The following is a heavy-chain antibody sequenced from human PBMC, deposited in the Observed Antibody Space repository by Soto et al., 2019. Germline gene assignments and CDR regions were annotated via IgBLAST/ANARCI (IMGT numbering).Heavy chain of an antibody. V-gene: IGHV3-23*01. CDR1: GFTFTNYA. CDR2: ISGSGSST. J-gene: IGHJ4*02. D-gene: IGHD3-22*01. Sequence: EVQLLESGGDLLQPGGSLRLSCAASGFTFTNYAMNWVRQAPGKGLEWVSGISGSGSSTYYADSVRGRFTISRDSSKNTLHLQMNSLRAEDTAVYFCAKAHTAGSYYDTSGYLTYHFDSWGQGTLVTVSS. CDR3: AKAHTAGSYYDTSGYLTYHFDS.